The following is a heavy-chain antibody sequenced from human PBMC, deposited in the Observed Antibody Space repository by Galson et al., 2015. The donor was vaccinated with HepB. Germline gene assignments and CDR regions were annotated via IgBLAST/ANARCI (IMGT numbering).Heavy chain of an antibody. CDR1: GYTFTSYG. CDR3: ARDGGTSCYGYDCREVGAFDI. CDR2: ISAYNGNT. D-gene: IGHD2-2*01. Sequence: SVKVSCKASGYTFTSYGISWVRQAPGQGLEWMGWISAYNGNTNYAQKLQGRVTMTTDTSTSTAYMELRSLRSDDTAVYYCARDGGTSCYGYDCREVGAFDIWGQGTMVTVSS. J-gene: IGHJ3*02. V-gene: IGHV1-18*01.